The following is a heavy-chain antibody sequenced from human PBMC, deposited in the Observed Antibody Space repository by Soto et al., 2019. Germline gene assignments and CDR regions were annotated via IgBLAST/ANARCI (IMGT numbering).Heavy chain of an antibody. CDR3: AKSGIAGSGSYDFDY. J-gene: IGHJ4*02. CDR1: GFTFSSYA. V-gene: IGHV3-23*01. CDR2: ISGSGGST. Sequence: GGSLRLSCAASGFTFSSYAMSWVRQAPGKGLEWVSAISGSGGSTYYADSVKGRFTISRDNSKNTLYLQMNSLRAEDTAVYYCAKSGIAGSGSYDFDYWGQGTLVTVSS. D-gene: IGHD3-22*01.